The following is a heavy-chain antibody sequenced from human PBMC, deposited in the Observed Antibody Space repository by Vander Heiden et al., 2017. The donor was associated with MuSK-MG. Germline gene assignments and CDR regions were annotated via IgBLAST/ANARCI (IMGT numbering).Heavy chain of an antibody. D-gene: IGHD5-12*01. V-gene: IGHV3-74*01. J-gene: IGHJ4*02. CDR2: INSEGSST. CDR1: GFTFSSYW. CDR3: ARGWLQLGVDY. Sequence: EVQLVESGGGLGQPGGCLRLSCAASGFTFSSYWMHGVRQAPGKGLVLFPRINSEGSSTSYADSVKGRFTISRDNAKNTLYLQMNSLRAEDTAVYYCARGWLQLGVDYWGQGTLVTVSS.